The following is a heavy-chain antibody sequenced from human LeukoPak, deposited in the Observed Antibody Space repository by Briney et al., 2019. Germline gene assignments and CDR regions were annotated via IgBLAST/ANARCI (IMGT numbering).Heavy chain of an antibody. D-gene: IGHD3-22*01. V-gene: IGHV5-51*01. CDR3: ARYYYDRAVGPFDY. J-gene: IGHJ4*02. CDR1: GYTFTNYW. Sequence: GQALKISCKGSGYTFTNYWIGWVRQLPGKGLEWMGVIFSDNSDISYSPSFQGQVTISDDKSITTAYLQWSSLKASDTAMYYCARYYYDRAVGPFDYWGQGSLVTVSS. CDR2: IFSDNSDI.